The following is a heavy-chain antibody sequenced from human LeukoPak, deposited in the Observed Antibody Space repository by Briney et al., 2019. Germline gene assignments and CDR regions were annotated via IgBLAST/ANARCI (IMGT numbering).Heavy chain of an antibody. CDR1: GGSISSYY. CDR2: IYTSGST. J-gene: IGHJ5*02. V-gene: IGHV4-4*09. Sequence: PSETLSLTCTVSGGSISSYYWSWIRQPPGKGLEWIGYIYTSGSTNYNPSLTSRVTMSVDTSKNQFSLKLSSVTAADTAVYYCATTTKLAWFDPWGQGTPVTVSS. CDR3: ATTTKLAWFDP. D-gene: IGHD1-26*01.